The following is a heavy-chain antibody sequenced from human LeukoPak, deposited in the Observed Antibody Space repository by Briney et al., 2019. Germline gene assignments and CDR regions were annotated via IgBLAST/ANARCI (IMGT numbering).Heavy chain of an antibody. CDR3: ARLTSGNGLDV. D-gene: IGHD3-3*01. CDR2: IYSGNRT. CDR1: GFTVSNNY. J-gene: IGHJ6*02. V-gene: IGHV3-66*04. Sequence: TGGSLRLSCAASGFTVSNNYMTWVRQAPGKGLEWVSVIYSGNRTKYADSVKGRFITSRDNSKNTLLFQMNSLRAEDTAVYYCARLTSGNGLDVWGQGTTVTVS.